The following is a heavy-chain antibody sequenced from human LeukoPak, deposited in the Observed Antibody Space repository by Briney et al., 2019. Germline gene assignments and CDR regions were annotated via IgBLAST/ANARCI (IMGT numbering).Heavy chain of an antibody. V-gene: IGHV4-30-2*01. CDR1: GGSISSGGYS. CDR3: ARVSDYYDSSGYVGWFDP. J-gene: IGHJ5*02. Sequence: SQTLSLTCAVSGGSISSGGYSWSWIRQPPGKGLEWIGYIYHSGSTYYNPSLKSRVTISVDRSKNQFSLELSSVTAADTAVYYCARVSDYYDSSGYVGWFDPWGQGTLVTVSS. CDR2: IYHSGST. D-gene: IGHD3-22*01.